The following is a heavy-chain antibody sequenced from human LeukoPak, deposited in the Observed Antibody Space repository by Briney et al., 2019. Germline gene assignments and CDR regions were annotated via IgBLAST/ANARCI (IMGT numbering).Heavy chain of an antibody. CDR3: ARHLFWFDP. V-gene: IGHV4-34*01. J-gene: IGHJ5*02. CDR2: INHSGST. Sequence: PSETLSLTCAVSGGSFSGYYWSWIRQPPGKGLEWIGEINHSGSTNYNPSLKSRVTISVDTSKNQFSLKLSSVTAADTAVYYCARHLFWFDPWGQGTLVTVSS. CDR1: GGSFSGYY.